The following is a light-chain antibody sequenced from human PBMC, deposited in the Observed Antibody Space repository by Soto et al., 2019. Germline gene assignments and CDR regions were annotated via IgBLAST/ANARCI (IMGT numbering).Light chain of an antibody. CDR2: GAS. J-gene: IGKJ3*01. V-gene: IGKV1-12*02. CDR1: QDISIW. CDR3: QQANSFPFT. Sequence: DIQMTQSPSSVSASVGDRVTITCRASQDISIWLAWYQHKPGKAPKFLIYGASSLQSGVPSRFSGSGSGTDFTLTISSLQPEDFATYFCQQANSFPFTFGPGTKVDIK.